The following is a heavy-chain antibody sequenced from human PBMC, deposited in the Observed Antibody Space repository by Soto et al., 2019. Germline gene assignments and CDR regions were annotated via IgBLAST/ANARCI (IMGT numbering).Heavy chain of an antibody. D-gene: IGHD3-22*01. CDR1: GFSLSTSGVG. CDR3: SHRKDYNDSSGYYYDAFDI. Sequence: SGPTLVNPTQTLTLTCTFSGFSLSTSGVGVGWIRQPPGKALEWLELIYWDDDKRYSPSLQSRLTITKDTSKNQVVLTMTNMDPVDTATYYCSHRKDYNDSSGYYYDAFDIWGQGTMVTVSS. J-gene: IGHJ3*02. V-gene: IGHV2-5*02. CDR2: IYWDDDK.